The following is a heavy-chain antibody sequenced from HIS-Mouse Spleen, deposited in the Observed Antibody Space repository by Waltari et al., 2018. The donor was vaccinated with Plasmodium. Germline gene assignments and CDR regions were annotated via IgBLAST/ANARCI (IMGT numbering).Heavy chain of an antibody. CDR3: AKEVLGYYDFWSRPDY. D-gene: IGHD3-3*01. Sequence: QVQLVESGGGVVQPGRSLRLSCAASGFTFRSYGMHWVRQSPGTGLEWVAVISYDGSNKYYADSVKGRFTISRDNSKNTLYLQMNSLRAEDTAVYYCAKEVLGYYDFWSRPDYWGQGTLVTVSS. CDR2: ISYDGSNK. V-gene: IGHV3-30*18. CDR1: GFTFRSYG. J-gene: IGHJ4*02.